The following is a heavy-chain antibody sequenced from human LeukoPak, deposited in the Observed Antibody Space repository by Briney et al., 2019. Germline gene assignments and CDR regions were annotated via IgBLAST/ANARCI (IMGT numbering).Heavy chain of an antibody. D-gene: IGHD2-15*01. CDR2: INHSGST. CDR1: GGTFNSYY. Sequence: SETLSLTCAVYGGTFNSYYWSWIRQPPGKGLEWIGEINHSGSTNYNPSLKSRLTISVDTSKNQFSLKLSSVTAADTAVYYCARVGGYCSGGSCYRQNFNYWVQGTLVTVSA. CDR3: ARVGGYCSGGSCYRQNFNY. V-gene: IGHV4-34*01. J-gene: IGHJ4*02.